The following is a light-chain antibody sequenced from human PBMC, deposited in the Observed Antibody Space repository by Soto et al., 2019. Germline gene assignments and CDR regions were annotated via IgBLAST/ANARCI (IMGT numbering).Light chain of an antibody. CDR1: SSDVGSYIY. V-gene: IGLV2-14*01. CDR3: VSYKTFSSYV. Sequence: QSVLTQPASVSGSPGQSITISCTGTSSDVGSYIYVSWYQHHPGKAPKLMIYDVSNRPSGVSNRFSGSKSGNTASLTISGLQAEDEAAYYCVSYKTFSSYVFGTGTKVTVL. J-gene: IGLJ1*01. CDR2: DVS.